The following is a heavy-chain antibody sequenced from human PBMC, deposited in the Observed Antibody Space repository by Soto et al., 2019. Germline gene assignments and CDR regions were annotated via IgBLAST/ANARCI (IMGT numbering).Heavy chain of an antibody. V-gene: IGHV3-30*18. Sequence: QVQLVVSGGGVVQPGTSLRLSCAASGFMFSSYGMHWVRQSPGKGLEWVAVISYDGSDKYYADSVKGRLTISRDNSKNTLYLQMNSLRAEDTAVDYCAKGELGFNFDDWGQGALVTVSS. J-gene: IGHJ4*02. CDR3: AKGELGFNFDD. CDR1: GFMFSSYG. D-gene: IGHD1-7*01. CDR2: ISYDGSDK.